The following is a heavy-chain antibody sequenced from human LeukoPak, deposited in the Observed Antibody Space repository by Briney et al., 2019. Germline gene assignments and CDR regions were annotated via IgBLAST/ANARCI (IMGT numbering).Heavy chain of an antibody. J-gene: IGHJ6*03. CDR3: AKDFFTTETNYYYYYMDV. CDR2: ISGDGGST. V-gene: IGHV3-43*02. CDR1: GSTFDDYA. Sequence: PGGSLRLSCAASGSTFDDYAMHWVRQAPGKGLEWVSLISGDGGSTYYADSVKGRFTISRDNSKNSLYLQMNSLRTEDTALYYCAKDFFTTETNYYYYYMDVWGKGTTVTVSS. D-gene: IGHD1-1*01.